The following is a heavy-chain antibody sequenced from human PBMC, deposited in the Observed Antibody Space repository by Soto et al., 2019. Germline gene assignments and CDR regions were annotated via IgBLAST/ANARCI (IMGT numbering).Heavy chain of an antibody. D-gene: IGHD3-3*01. J-gene: IGHJ6*02. V-gene: IGHV4-31*03. CDR1: GGSISSGGYY. CDR2: IYYSGST. CDR3: ARDYDFWSGYPYYYGMDV. Sequence: SETLSLTCTVSGGSISSGGYYWSWIRQHPGKGLEWIGYIYYSGSTYYNPSLKSRVTISVDTSKNQFSLKLSSVTAADTAVYYCARDYDFWSGYPYYYGMDVWGQGTTVTVSS.